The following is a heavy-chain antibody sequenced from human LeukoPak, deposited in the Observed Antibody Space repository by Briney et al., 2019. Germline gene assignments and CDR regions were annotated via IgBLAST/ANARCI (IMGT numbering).Heavy chain of an antibody. D-gene: IGHD1-26*01. V-gene: IGHV1-46*01. J-gene: IGHJ4*02. Sequence: ASVKVSCKASGYTFTGYYMHWVRQAPGQGLEWMGIINPSGGSTSYAQKFQGRVTMTRDMSTSTVYMELSSLRSEDTAVYYCARKSGSSGYSGAPDYWGQGTLVTVSS. CDR2: INPSGGST. CDR3: ARKSGSSGYSGAPDY. CDR1: GYTFTGYY.